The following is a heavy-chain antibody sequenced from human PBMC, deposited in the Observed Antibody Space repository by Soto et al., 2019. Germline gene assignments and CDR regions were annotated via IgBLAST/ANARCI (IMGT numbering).Heavy chain of an antibody. V-gene: IGHV3-30*18. CDR1: GFTFSRYG. CDR2: ISYDGSNK. CDR3: AKYHAVVVVADWYLMDV. D-gene: IGHD2-15*01. Sequence: PGGYLRLSCAASGFTFSRYGMHWVRQAPGKGLEWVAVISYDGSNKYYADSVKGRFTISRDNSKNTLYLQMNSLRAEDTAVYYCAKYHAVVVVADWYLMDVRGQGTTDTVSS. J-gene: IGHJ6*02.